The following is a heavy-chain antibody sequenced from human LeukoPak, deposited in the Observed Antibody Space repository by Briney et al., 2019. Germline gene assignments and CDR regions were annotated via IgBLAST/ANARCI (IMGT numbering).Heavy chain of an antibody. CDR3: ARKMATTGETDY. V-gene: IGHV1-18*01. CDR2: ISAYNGNT. D-gene: IGHD5-24*01. J-gene: IGHJ4*02. CDR1: GYTFTIYG. Sequence: ASVKVSCXASGYTFTIYGISWVRQAHGQGLEWMGWISAYNGNTNYAQKLQGRVTMTTDTSTSTAYMELRSLRSDDTAVYYCARKMATTGETDYWGQGTLVTVSS.